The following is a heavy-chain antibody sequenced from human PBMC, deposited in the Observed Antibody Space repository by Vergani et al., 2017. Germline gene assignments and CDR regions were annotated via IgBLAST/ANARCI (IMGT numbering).Heavy chain of an antibody. J-gene: IGHJ3*02. Sequence: EVQLVESGGGLVQPGRSLRLSCAASGFTFDDYAMHWVRQAPGKGLEWVSGISWNSGSIGYADSVKGRFTISRDNAKNSLYLQMNSLRAEDTALYYCAKAHSSWYRDDAFDIWGQGTMVTVSS. CDR1: GFTFDDYA. V-gene: IGHV3-9*01. CDR2: ISWNSGSI. D-gene: IGHD6-13*01. CDR3: AKAHSSWYRDDAFDI.